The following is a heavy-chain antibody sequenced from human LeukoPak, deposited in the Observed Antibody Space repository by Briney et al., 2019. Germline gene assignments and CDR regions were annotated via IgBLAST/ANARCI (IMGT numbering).Heavy chain of an antibody. D-gene: IGHD2-2*01. CDR3: ARDRSLVWDSTSPYDY. Sequence: GASVKVSCKASGYTFTSYGISWVRQAPGQGLEWMGWISAYNGNTNYAQKLQGRVTMTTDTSTSTAYMELRSLRSDDTAVYYCARDRSLVWDSTSPYDYWGQGTLVTVSS. CDR2: ISAYNGNT. J-gene: IGHJ4*02. CDR1: GYTFTSYG. V-gene: IGHV1-18*01.